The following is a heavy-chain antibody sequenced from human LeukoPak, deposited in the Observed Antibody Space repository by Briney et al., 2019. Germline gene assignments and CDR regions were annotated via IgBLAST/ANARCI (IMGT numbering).Heavy chain of an antibody. J-gene: IGHJ4*02. CDR2: MNPNSGNT. CDR1: GYTFTSYD. V-gene: IGHV1-8*01. D-gene: IGHD2-2*01. CDR3: ARRYCSSTSCHYFDY. Sequence: ASVKVSCKASGYTFTSYDINWVQQATGQGLEWMGWMNPNSGNTGYAQKFQGRVTMTRNTSISTAYMELSSLRSEDTAVYYCARRYCSSTSCHYFDYWGQGTLVTVSS.